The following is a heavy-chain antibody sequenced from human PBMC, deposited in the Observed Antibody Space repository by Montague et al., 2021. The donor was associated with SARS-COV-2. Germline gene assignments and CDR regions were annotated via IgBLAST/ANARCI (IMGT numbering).Heavy chain of an antibody. J-gene: IGHJ4*02. CDR2: MYYTGHT. D-gene: IGHD6-6*01. CDR3: ARSRANVPSRPGFDY. V-gene: IGHV4-61*01. Sequence: SETLSLTCTVSGASVASGNFYWSWIRQPPGQGLVWIGYMYYTGHTNYNPSLESRVTMPVDPSKNPFSLTLTSVTAADTAVYYCARSRANVPSRPGFDYWGQGALVTVS. CDR1: GASVASGNFY.